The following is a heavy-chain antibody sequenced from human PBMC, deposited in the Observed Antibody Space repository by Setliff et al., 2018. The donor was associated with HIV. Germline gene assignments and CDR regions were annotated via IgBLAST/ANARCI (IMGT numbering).Heavy chain of an antibody. D-gene: IGHD6-19*01. CDR1: GFTFGSYT. Sequence: GGSLRLSCAASGFTFGSYTMNWVRQAPGKGLEWVPYMGFTSTSITYADSVKGRFTISRDNAKNSLYLQMNSMRVEDTAVYFCVPEGPGPGSGWWRNWFDPWGQGTLVTVSS. V-gene: IGHV3-48*01. J-gene: IGHJ5*02. CDR2: MGFTSTSI. CDR3: VPEGPGPGSGWWRNWFDP.